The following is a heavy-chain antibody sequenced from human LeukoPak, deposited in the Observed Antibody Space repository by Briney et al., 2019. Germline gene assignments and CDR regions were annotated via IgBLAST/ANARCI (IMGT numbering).Heavy chain of an antibody. CDR3: ARAGYCSSTSCYGRAFDI. CDR2: IESKTDGGTT. CDR1: GFTFSSYE. J-gene: IGHJ3*02. D-gene: IGHD2-2*01. Sequence: GGSLRLSCAASGFTFSSYEMNWVRQAPGKGLEWVGRIESKTDGGTTDYAAPVKGRFTISRDDSTNTLYLQMNSLKSEDTAVYYCARAGYCSSTSCYGRAFDIWGQGTMVTVSS. V-gene: IGHV3-15*04.